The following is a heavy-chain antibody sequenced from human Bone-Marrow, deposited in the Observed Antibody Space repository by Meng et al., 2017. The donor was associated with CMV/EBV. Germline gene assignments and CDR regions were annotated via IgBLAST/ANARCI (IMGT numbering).Heavy chain of an antibody. V-gene: IGHV3-21*01. D-gene: IGHD3-16*01. CDR1: GFTFSSYS. CDR2: ISSSSSYI. Sequence: GESLKISCAASGFTFSSYSMNWVRQAPGKGLEWVSSISSSSSYIYDADSVKGRSTISRDNAKNSLYLQMNSLRAEDTAVYYCARVGPPVAFDIWGQGTMVTVSS. J-gene: IGHJ3*02. CDR3: ARVGPPVAFDI.